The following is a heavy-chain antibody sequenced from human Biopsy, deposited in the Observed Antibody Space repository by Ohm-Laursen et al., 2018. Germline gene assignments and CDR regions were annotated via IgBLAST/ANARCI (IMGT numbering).Heavy chain of an antibody. CDR3: VTDRLDDITKVRGSMTD. J-gene: IGHJ4*02. CDR1: VFLFSSYH. CDR2: TWDDGSHQ. V-gene: IGHV3-33*08. Sequence: SLRLSCAASVFLFSSYHLHWVRQAPDKGLEWVALTWDDGSHQYYADSVKGRFTISRDNSKNSLYLHINTLRVEDPAVYYCVTDRLDDITKVRGSMTDWGQGTLVIVSS. D-gene: IGHD3-10*01.